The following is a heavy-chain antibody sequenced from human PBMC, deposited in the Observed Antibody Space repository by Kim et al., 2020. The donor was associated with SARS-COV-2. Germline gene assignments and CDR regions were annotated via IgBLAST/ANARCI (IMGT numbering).Heavy chain of an antibody. J-gene: IGHJ6*01. Sequence: GGSLRLSCAASGFTFSSYGMHWVRQAPGKGLEWVAVISYDGSNKYYADSVKGRFTISRDNSKNTLYLQMNSLRAEDTALYYCAKGSDYDFLSRHSDYYY. V-gene: IGHV3-30*18. D-gene: IGHD3-3*01. CDR1: GFTFSSYG. CDR2: ISYDGSNK. CDR3: AKGSDYDFLSRHSDYYY.